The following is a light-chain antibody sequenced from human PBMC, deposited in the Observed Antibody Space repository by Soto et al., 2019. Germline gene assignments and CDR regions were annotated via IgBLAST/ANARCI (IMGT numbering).Light chain of an antibody. CDR3: QQGSNRR. J-gene: IGKJ3*01. CDR2: DAS. Sequence: EMVLTQSPATLSLSPGERATLSCRTSQSVSSYLAWYQQKPGQAPRLLIYDASNRATGIPARFSGSGSGTDFPLTISSLEPEDFAVYYCQQGSNRRFGPGTKVDIK. CDR1: QSVSSY. V-gene: IGKV3-11*01.